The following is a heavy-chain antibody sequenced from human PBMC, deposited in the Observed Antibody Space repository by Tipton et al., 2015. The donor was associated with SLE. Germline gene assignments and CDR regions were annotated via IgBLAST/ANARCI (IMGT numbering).Heavy chain of an antibody. CDR3: ARHWLDDGFDI. D-gene: IGHD5-12*01. J-gene: IGHJ3*02. CDR1: GGSISSRSYY. CDR2: IYYSGST. V-gene: IGHV4-39*01. Sequence: TLSLTCTVSGGSISSRSYYWGWIRQPPGKGLEWIGSIYYSGSTHYNPSLKSRVTISVDTSKNQFSLKLSSVTAADTAVYYCARHWLDDGFDIWGQGTMVTVSS.